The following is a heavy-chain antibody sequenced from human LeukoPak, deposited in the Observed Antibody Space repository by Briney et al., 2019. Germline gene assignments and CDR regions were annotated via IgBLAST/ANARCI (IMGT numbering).Heavy chain of an antibody. CDR3: ARTTYCGGYCYSNWFDP. CDR1: GYTFTGYY. J-gene: IGHJ5*02. V-gene: IGHV1-2*02. Sequence: ASVKVSCKASGYTFTGYYMHWVRQAPGQGLEWMGWINPNSGGTNYAQKFQGRVTMTRDTSISTAYMELSRLRSDDTAVYYCARTTYCGGYCYSNWFDPWGQGTLVTVSS. D-gene: IGHD2-21*02. CDR2: INPNSGGT.